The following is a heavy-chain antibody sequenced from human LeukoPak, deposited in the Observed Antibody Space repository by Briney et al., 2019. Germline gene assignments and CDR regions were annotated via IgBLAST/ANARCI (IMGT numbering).Heavy chain of an antibody. CDR1: GFTVSRKY. Sequence: GGSLRLSCAASGFTVSRKYMSWVRQAPGKGLEWVAVISYDGSNKYYADSVKGRFTISRDNSKNTLYLQMNSLRAEDTAVYYCASHLTHDAFDIWGQGTMVTVSS. CDR3: ASHLTHDAFDI. CDR2: ISYDGSNK. V-gene: IGHV3-30*03. J-gene: IGHJ3*02.